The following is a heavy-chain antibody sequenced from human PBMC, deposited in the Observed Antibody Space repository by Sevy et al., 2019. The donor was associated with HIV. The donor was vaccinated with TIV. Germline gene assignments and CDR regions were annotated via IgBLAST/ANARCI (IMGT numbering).Heavy chain of an antibody. CDR2: IRYDGSNE. D-gene: IGHD2-8*02. CDR3: AKDRKVLLVVYAIPFDALDI. J-gene: IGHJ3*02. V-gene: IGHV3-30*02. CDR1: GFTFSNYG. Sequence: GGSLRLSCAASGFTFSNYGIHWVRQAPGTGLEWVAFIRYDGSNEYYVDSVKGRFTISRDNSKSTLYLQMNSLSAEDTAVYYCAKDRKVLLVVYAIPFDALDIWGQWTMVTVSS.